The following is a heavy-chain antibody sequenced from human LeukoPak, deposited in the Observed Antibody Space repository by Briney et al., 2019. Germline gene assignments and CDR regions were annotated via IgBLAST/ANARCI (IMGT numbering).Heavy chain of an antibody. V-gene: IGHV3-15*01. J-gene: IGHJ4*02. CDR2: MKGKTDGGTT. CDR1: GFTFSSYA. D-gene: IGHD1-26*01. Sequence: GGSLRLSCAASGFTFSSYAMNWVRQAPGKGLEWVGRMKGKTDGGTTDYVAPVRGRFTISSDDSTNTLYLQMSSLKTEDTAVYYCTTSGSVGATRANYWGQGTLVTVSS. CDR3: TTSGSVGATRANY.